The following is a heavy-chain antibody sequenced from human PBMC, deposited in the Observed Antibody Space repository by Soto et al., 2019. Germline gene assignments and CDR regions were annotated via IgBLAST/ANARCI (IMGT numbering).Heavy chain of an antibody. Sequence: QVQLVQSGSEVKKPGSSVKVSCKASGGTFSSYAFSWVRQAPGQGLEWMGGTIPRIATANHAQKFQGRVTITADESTRTAYMELSSLRSEDTAVYYCASPEVTGSSRDRYFDFWGRGTLVTVSS. CDR2: TIPRIATA. CDR3: ASPEVTGSSRDRYFDF. CDR1: GGTFSSYA. D-gene: IGHD1-1*01. J-gene: IGHJ2*01. V-gene: IGHV1-69*01.